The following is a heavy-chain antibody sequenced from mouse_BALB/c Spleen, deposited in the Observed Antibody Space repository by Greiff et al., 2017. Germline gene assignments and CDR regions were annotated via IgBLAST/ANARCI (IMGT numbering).Heavy chain of an antibody. D-gene: IGHD2-10*01. V-gene: IGHV5-17*02. Sequence: EVHLVASGGGLVQPGGSRKLSCAASGFTFSSFGMHWVRQAPEKGLEWVAYISSGSSTIYYADTVKGRFTISRDNPKNTLFLQMTSLRSEDTAMYYCARSVGLLFDYGGQGTTLTVSS. CDR2: ISSGSSTI. J-gene: IGHJ2*01. CDR1: GFTFSSFG. CDR3: ARSVGLLFDY.